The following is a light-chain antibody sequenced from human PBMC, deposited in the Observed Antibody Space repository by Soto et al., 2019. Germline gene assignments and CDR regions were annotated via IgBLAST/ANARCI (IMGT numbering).Light chain of an antibody. CDR1: QSVSSY. CDR2: DAS. V-gene: IGKV3-11*01. CDR3: QQRSNWPPT. J-gene: IGKJ1*01. Sequence: EIVLTQSPATLSLSPGERATLSCRASQSVSSYLAWYQQKPGQAPRLLIYDASNRATGIPARFSGSGSGTDSTLTISSLEPEEFAVYYCQQRSNWPPTFGQGTKVEIK.